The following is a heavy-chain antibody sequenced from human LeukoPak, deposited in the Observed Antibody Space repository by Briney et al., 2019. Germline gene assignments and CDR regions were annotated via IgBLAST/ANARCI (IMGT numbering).Heavy chain of an antibody. Sequence: SETLSLTCTVSGGSISSYYWSWIRQPPGKGLEWIGYIYYSGSTNYNPSLKSRVTISVDTSKNQFSLKLTSVTAADTAVYYCARDSGTTGEVKFDPWGQGTLVTVSS. CDR1: GGSISSYY. J-gene: IGHJ5*02. CDR2: IYYSGST. V-gene: IGHV4-59*12. D-gene: IGHD3-10*01. CDR3: ARDSGTTGEVKFDP.